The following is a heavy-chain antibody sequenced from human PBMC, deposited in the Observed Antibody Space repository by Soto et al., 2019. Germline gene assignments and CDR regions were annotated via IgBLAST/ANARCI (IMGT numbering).Heavy chain of an antibody. J-gene: IGHJ5*02. CDR1: GGSISSSSYY. Sequence: PSETLSLTCTVSGGSISSSSYYWGWIRQPPGKGLEWIGSIYYSGSTYYNPSLKSRVTISVDTSKNQFSLKLSSVTAADTAVYYCARQLPPYSSGWYVGWFDPWGQGTLVPVSS. CDR2: IYYSGST. D-gene: IGHD6-19*01. V-gene: IGHV4-39*01. CDR3: ARQLPPYSSGWYVGWFDP.